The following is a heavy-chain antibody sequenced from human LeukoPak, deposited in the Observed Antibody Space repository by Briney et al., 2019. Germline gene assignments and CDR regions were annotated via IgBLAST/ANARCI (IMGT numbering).Heavy chain of an antibody. V-gene: IGHV3-23*01. CDR3: AKGGPYYGSGSHRTTNWFDP. J-gene: IGHJ5*02. D-gene: IGHD3-10*01. CDR1: GLTFSSYA. CDR2: ISGSGGST. Sequence: PGGSLRLSCAASGLTFSSYAMSWVRQAPGKGLEWVSAISGSGGSTYYADSVKGRFTISRDNSKNTLYLQMNSLRAEDTAVYYCAKGGPYYGSGSHRTTNWFDPWGQGTLVTVSS.